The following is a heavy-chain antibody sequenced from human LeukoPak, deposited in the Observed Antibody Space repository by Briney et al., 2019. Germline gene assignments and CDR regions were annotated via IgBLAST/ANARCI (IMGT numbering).Heavy chain of an antibody. CDR3: ARVVGWHWFDP. CDR1: GFTFSSYD. J-gene: IGHJ5*02. D-gene: IGHD2-15*01. V-gene: IGHV3-23*01. Sequence: AGGSLRLSCAASGFTFSSYDMTWVRQAPGRGLGWVSSIRPSGDNTYYGDSVKGRFTVSRDNSKNTVYLEMNNMRVDDTAVYYCARVVGWHWFDPWGQGTLVTVSS. CDR2: IRPSGDNT.